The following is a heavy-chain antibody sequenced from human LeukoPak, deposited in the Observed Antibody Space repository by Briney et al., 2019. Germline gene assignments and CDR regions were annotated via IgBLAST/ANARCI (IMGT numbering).Heavy chain of an antibody. Sequence: PSETLSLTCTVSGGSVSSGSYYWSWIRQPPGKGLEWIGYIYYSGSTNYNPSLKSRVTISVDTSKNQFSLKLSSVTAADTAVYYCARDKKYRGWFDPWGQGTLVTVSS. CDR3: ARDKKYRGWFDP. J-gene: IGHJ5*02. V-gene: IGHV4-61*01. D-gene: IGHD2-2*01. CDR2: IYYSGST. CDR1: GGSVSSGSYY.